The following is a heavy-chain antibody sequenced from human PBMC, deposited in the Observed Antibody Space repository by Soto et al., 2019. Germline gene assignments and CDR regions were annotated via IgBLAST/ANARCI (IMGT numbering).Heavy chain of an antibody. CDR3: ANFLVGAS. Sequence: GGSLRLSCAASGFTFSSYWMHWVRQAPGKGLVWVSRINSDGSTTTYADSVKGRFTISRDNAKSTLYLQMNSLRVDDTAVYYCANFLVGASWGQGTLVTVSS. CDR1: GFTFSSYW. J-gene: IGHJ5*02. V-gene: IGHV3-74*01. D-gene: IGHD1-26*01. CDR2: INSDGSTT.